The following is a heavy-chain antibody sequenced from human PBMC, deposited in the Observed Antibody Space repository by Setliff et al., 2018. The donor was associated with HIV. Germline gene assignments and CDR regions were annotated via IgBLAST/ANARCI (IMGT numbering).Heavy chain of an antibody. CDR1: GGSISNSRYY. CDR2: IYYSGST. J-gene: IGHJ5*02. Sequence: PSETLSLTCTVSGGSISNSRYYWSWIRQPPGKRLEWIGSIYYSGSTYYNPSLKSRVTISVDTSKNQFSLKLSSVTAADAAVYYCASRVHYYDSSGYLREEGFDPWGQGTLVTVSS. V-gene: IGHV4-39*01. CDR3: ASRVHYYDSSGYLREEGFDP. D-gene: IGHD3-22*01.